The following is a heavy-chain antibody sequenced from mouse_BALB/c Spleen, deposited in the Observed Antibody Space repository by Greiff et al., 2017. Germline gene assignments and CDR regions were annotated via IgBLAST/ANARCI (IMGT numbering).Heavy chain of an antibody. CDR2: IYPGDGDT. CDR1: GYAFSSYW. CDR3: ARSEGIYVDY. J-gene: IGHJ2*01. Sequence: QVQLQQSGAELVRPGSSVKISCKASGYAFSSYWMNWVKQRPGQGLEWIGQIYPGDGDTNYNGKFKGKATLTADKSSSTAYMQLSSLTSEDSAVYFCARSEGIYVDYWGQGTTLTVSS. V-gene: IGHV1-80*01.